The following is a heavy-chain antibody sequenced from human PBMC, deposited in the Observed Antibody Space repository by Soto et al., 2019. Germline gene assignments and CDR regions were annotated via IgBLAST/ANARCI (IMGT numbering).Heavy chain of an antibody. D-gene: IGHD3-10*01. CDR3: ARARGYYFDY. J-gene: IGHJ4*02. V-gene: IGHV3-30*03. CDR1: GFTFSSYG. Sequence: QVQLVESGGGVVQPGRSLRLSCAASGFTFSSYGMHWVRQAPGKGLEWVAVISYDGSNKYYADSVKGRFTISRDNSKNTLYLKMNSLRAEDTAVYYCARARGYYFDYWGQGTLVTVSS. CDR2: ISYDGSNK.